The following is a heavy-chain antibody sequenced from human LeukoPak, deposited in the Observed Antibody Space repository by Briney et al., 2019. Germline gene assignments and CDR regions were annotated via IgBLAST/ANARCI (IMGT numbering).Heavy chain of an antibody. V-gene: IGHV3-21*01. D-gene: IGHD3-10*01. CDR3: ARDGGGYFDY. CDR1: GFPFSSYA. CDR2: ISSSSSYI. Sequence: PGGSLRLSCAASGFPFSSYAMNWVRQAPGKGLEWVSSISSSSSYIYYADSVKGRFTISRDNAKNSLYLQMNSLRAEDTAVYYCARDGGGYFDYWGQGTLVTVSS. J-gene: IGHJ4*02.